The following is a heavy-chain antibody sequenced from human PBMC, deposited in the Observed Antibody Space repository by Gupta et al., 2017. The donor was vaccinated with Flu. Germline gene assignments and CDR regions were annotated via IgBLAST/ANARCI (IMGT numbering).Heavy chain of an antibody. J-gene: IGHJ2*01. Sequence: VRQVPGKGLEWVSGINWDNEIIGYVDSVKGRFTVCRDIAKNTLFLRMNGLRPEDTALYHCARLRGGFYYFDFWGRGSPVTVSS. CDR2: INWDNEII. CDR3: ARLRGGFYYFDF. D-gene: IGHD3-10*01. V-gene: IGHV3-9*01.